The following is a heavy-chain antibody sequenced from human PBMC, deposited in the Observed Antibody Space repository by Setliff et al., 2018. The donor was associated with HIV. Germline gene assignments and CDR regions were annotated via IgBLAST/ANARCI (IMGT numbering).Heavy chain of an antibody. CDR1: GFTYSSYW. D-gene: IGHD1-26*01. V-gene: IGHV3-7*03. J-gene: IGHJ6*03. CDR3: VRWEQDRLDYYYMDV. CDR2: IKQDGSEK. Sequence: GGSLRLSCAASGFTYSSYWMGWVRQAPGKGLEWVANIKQDGSEKYYVDSVKGRFTISRDNAKNSLYLQMNSLRAEDTAVYYCVRWEQDRLDYYYMDVWGKGTSVTVSS.